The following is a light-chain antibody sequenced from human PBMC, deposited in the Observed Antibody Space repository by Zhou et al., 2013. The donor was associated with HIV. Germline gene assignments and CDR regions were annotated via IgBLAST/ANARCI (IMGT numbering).Light chain of an antibody. CDR1: QSVSSY. CDR3: QQRSNWPLT. CDR2: DAS. V-gene: IGKV3-11*01. Sequence: EIVLTQSPATLSLSPGERATLSCTTSQSVSSYLAWYQQKPGQAPRLLIYDASNRATGIPARFSASGSGTDFTLTISSLEPEDFATYYCQQRSNWPLTFGGGTKVEIK. J-gene: IGKJ4*01.